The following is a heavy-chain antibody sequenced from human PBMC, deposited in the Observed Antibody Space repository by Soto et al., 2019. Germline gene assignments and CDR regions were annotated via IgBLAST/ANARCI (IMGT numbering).Heavy chain of an antibody. CDR1: GFTFSSYA. CDR3: AKDRVVATPSPRTPGGMDV. Sequence: PGGSLRLSCAASGFTFSSYATSWVRQAPGKGLEWVSAISGSGGSTYYADSVKGRFTISRDNSKNTLYLQMNSLRAEDTAVYYCAKDRVVATPSPRTPGGMDVWGQGTTVTVSS. CDR2: ISGSGGST. J-gene: IGHJ6*02. D-gene: IGHD5-12*01. V-gene: IGHV3-23*01.